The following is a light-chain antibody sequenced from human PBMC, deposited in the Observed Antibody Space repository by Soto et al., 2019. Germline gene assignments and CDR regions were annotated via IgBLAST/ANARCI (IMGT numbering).Light chain of an antibody. J-gene: IGKJ1*01. Sequence: EVVLTQSPGTLSLSPGERATLSCRASQSVSSNYLACYQQKPGQAPRLLIYGASSRATGIPERFSGSGSGTDFTLTISRLEPEDFAVYYCQQYGRTFGQGTKVVIK. CDR1: QSVSSNY. CDR2: GAS. V-gene: IGKV3-20*01. CDR3: QQYGRT.